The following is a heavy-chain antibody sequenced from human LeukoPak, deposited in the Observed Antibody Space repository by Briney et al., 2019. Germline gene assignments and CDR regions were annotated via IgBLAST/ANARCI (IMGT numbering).Heavy chain of an antibody. CDR2: ISWNSGSI. CDR3: ARDSPLSNAFDI. Sequence: GGSLRLSCAASGFTFDDYAMHWVRQAPGKGLEWVSGISWNSGSIGYADSVKGRFTISRDNAKNSLYLQMNSLRAEDTAVYYCARDSPLSNAFDIWGQGTMVTVSS. V-gene: IGHV3-9*01. CDR1: GFTFDDYA. J-gene: IGHJ3*02.